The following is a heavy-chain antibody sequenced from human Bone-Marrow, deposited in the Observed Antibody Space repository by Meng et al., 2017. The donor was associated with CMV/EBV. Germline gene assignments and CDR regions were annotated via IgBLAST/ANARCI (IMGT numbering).Heavy chain of an antibody. CDR1: GFTFSDYY. V-gene: IGHV3-11*01. J-gene: IGHJ5*02. CDR3: AKDGYCSSTSCYLNWFDP. Sequence: SCAASGFTFSDYYMTWIRQAPGKGLEWVSYISSSGYTISYADPVKGRFTISRDNAKNSLYLQLNGLRAEDTAVYYCAKDGYCSSTSCYLNWFDPWGQGTLVTVSS. D-gene: IGHD2-2*03. CDR2: ISSSGYTI.